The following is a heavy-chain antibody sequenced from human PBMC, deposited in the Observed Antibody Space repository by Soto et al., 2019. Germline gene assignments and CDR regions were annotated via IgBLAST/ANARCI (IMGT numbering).Heavy chain of an antibody. CDR3: ARMYSSGSGWFHP. J-gene: IGHJ5*02. CDR1: GYSITAGGYY. D-gene: IGHD6-19*01. CDR2: FYSSGSI. V-gene: IGHV4-31*03. Sequence: LQESGPGLVKPSQTLSLTCFVSGYSITAGGYYWSWIRHLPGKGLEWIGSFYSSGSIIYNPSLRSRVSISGDTSSNHFSRSLTSVTGADTGRYYCARMYSSGSGWFHPWGQGTLVPVSS.